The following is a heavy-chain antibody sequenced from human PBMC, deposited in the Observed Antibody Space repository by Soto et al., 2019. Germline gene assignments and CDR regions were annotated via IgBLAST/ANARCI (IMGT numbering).Heavy chain of an antibody. CDR1: GYTFSSYA. D-gene: IGHD6-19*01. Sequence: EVQLLEAGGGLVQPGGSLRLSCAASGYTFSSYAMSWVRQAPGKGLEWVSAISGSGGSTYYADSVKGRFTISRDNSKNTMYLQMNSLRAENTAVYYCAKGIAVAGTGGLFDYWGQGTLVTVSS. V-gene: IGHV3-23*01. J-gene: IGHJ4*02. CDR3: AKGIAVAGTGGLFDY. CDR2: ISGSGGST.